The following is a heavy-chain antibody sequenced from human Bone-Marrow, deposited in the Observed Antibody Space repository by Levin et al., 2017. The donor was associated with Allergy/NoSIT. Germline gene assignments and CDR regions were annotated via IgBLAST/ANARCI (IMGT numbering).Heavy chain of an antibody. CDR3: ARRLTTSGMDV. CDR2: INPNGGGT. J-gene: IGHJ6*02. D-gene: IGHD4/OR15-4a*01. Sequence: PGGSLRLSCKTSGYYFTDYYIHWVRQAPGQGLEWMGVINPNGGGTSYAQNFRGRVTMTRDTSTNTVYMEMNSLTSDDTAVYYCARRLTTSGMDVWGQGTTVTVSS. CDR1: GYYFTDYY. V-gene: IGHV1-46*01.